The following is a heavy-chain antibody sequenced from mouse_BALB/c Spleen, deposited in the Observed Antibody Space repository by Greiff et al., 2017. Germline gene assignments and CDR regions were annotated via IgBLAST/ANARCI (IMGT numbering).Heavy chain of an antibody. J-gene: IGHJ1*01. Sequence: EVNLVESGGGLVQPGGSRKLSCAASGFTFSSFGMHWVRQAPEKGLEWVAYISSGSSTIYYADTVKGRFTISRDNPKNTLFLQMTSLRSEDTAMYYCARDYGSSHWYFDVWGAGTTVTVSS. CDR1: GFTFSSFG. D-gene: IGHD1-1*01. CDR2: ISSGSSTI. V-gene: IGHV5-17*02. CDR3: ARDYGSSHWYFDV.